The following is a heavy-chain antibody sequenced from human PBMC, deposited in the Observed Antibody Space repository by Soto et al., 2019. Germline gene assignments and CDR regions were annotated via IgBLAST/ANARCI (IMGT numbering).Heavy chain of an antibody. D-gene: IGHD3-3*01. CDR1: GYTYTSYG. J-gene: IGHJ6*02. CDR3: ARDRSGYYDFWSGYSTHYYYYGMDV. Sequence: ASVKVSCTASGYTYTSYGISWVRQAPGQGLEWMGWISAYNGNTNYAQKLQGRVTMTTDTSTSTAYMELRSLRSDDTAVYYCARDRSGYYDFWSGYSTHYYYYGMDVWGQGTTVTVSS. CDR2: ISAYNGNT. V-gene: IGHV1-18*01.